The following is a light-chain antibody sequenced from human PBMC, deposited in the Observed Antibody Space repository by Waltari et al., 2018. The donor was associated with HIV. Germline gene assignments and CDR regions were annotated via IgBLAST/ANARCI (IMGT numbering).Light chain of an antibody. V-gene: IGLV2-14*01. J-gene: IGLJ2*01. CDR2: EVT. CDR1: SSDIGHYDY. CDR3: SSYTRRGTVV. Sequence: QSALTQPASVSGSPGQSIVLPCTGSSSDIGHYDYFSWYQQSPGQAPKALIYEVTSRPSGTSSRFSGSKSATTAFLAISKLQTDDEADYFCSSYTRRGTVVFGGGTRLTVL.